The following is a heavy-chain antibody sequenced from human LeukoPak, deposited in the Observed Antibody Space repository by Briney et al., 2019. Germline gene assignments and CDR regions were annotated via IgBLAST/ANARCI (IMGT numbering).Heavy chain of an antibody. CDR3: ARDRLVVKGAFDI. J-gene: IGHJ3*02. CDR2: ISSSDNI. CDR1: GFTFSNYN. Sequence: GVSLRLSCAASGFTFSNYNMNWVRQAPGKGLEWISSISSSDNIHYADSVKGRFTISRDNAKNSLYLRMNSLRAEDTALYHCARDRLVVKGAFDIWGQGTMVTVSS. V-gene: IGHV3-69-1*01. D-gene: IGHD3-22*01.